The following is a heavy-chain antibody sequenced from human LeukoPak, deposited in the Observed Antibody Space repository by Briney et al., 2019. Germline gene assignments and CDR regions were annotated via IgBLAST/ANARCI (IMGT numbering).Heavy chain of an antibody. CDR2: TSDSGGSI. J-gene: IGHJ4*02. Sequence: PGGSLRLSCAASGSIFRDYAMSWVRQAPGKGLEWVSATSDSGGSIYYADSVKGRFTISRNNSKNTLYLQMNSLRAEDTAVYYCAKAMTKGPPFDYWGQETLVTVSS. D-gene: IGHD3-22*01. CDR1: GSIFRDYA. V-gene: IGHV3-23*01. CDR3: AKAMTKGPPFDY.